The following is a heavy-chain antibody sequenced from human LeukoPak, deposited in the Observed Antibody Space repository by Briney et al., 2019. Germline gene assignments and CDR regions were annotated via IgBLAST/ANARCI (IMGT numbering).Heavy chain of an antibody. V-gene: IGHV6-1*01. CDR2: TYYRSKWYN. Sequence: SQTLSLTCAISGDSVSSNSAAWNWIRQSPSRGLEWLGRTYYRSKWYNDYAVSVKSRITINPDTSKNQFSLQLNSVTPEDTAVYYCARGPIPWRRSTIVVAPAAFNWFDPWGQGTLVTVSS. D-gene: IGHD2-2*01. CDR3: ARGPIPWRRSTIVVAPAAFNWFDP. J-gene: IGHJ5*02. CDR1: GDSVSSNSAA.